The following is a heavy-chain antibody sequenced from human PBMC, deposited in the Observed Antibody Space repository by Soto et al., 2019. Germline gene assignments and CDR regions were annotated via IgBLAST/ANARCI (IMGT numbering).Heavy chain of an antibody. CDR2: INAGNGNT. V-gene: IGHV1-3*01. Sequence: QVPLVQSGAEVKKPGASVKVSCKASGYTFTSYAMHWVRQAPGQRLEWMGWINAGNGNTKYSQKFQGRVTITRDTSASTAYMELSSLRSEDTAVYYCARDKRYYDFWSGLDYWGQGTLVTVSS. D-gene: IGHD3-3*01. J-gene: IGHJ4*02. CDR3: ARDKRYYDFWSGLDY. CDR1: GYTFTSYA.